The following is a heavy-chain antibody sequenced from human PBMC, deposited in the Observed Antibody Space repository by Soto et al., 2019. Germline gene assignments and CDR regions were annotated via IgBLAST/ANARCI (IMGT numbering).Heavy chain of an antibody. J-gene: IGHJ4*02. CDR1: GYTFTTYG. CDR3: VILDKRLADLDY. V-gene: IGHV1-18*04. CDR2: ISAYNGDT. Sequence: QVQLVQSGAEVKEPGASVKVSCKTSGYTFTTYGIDWVRQDPGQGLEWMGWISAYNGDTKYAQKFQGRVTMTTDTSAGTAYMELRSLRSDDTAVYYCVILDKRLADLDYWGQGTPVTVSS. D-gene: IGHD3-3*01.